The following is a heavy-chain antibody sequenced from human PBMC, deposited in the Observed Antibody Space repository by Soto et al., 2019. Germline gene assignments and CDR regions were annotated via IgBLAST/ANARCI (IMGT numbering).Heavy chain of an antibody. CDR1: GFMFSSAW. CDR3: VEGWNDF. J-gene: IGHJ4*02. V-gene: IGHV3-15*01. CDR2: IKSKADGGAR. Sequence: EVQLVESGGDLVKPGGSLRLSCVTSGFMFSSAWMSWVRQAPGKGLEWVGRIKSKADGGARDYAAPVKGRFSISRDDSKNTLYLQMNSLRAEDTAVYYCVEGWNDFWGQGTLGTVSS. D-gene: IGHD1-1*01.